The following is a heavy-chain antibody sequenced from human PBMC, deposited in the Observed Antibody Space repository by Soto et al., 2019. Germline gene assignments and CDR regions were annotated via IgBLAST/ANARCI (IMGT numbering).Heavy chain of an antibody. Sequence: QVQLVESGGGVVQPGRTLRLSCAASGLTFSSYGMHWVRQAPGKGLEWVTSLWNDGSHPSYGDSMKGRFTISRDNSINTLYLQSNSLRAEDSAVYYCARGCGDDLVQGVITTAPTGCDYWGQGALVSVSP. CDR1: GLTFSSYG. D-gene: IGHD3-10*01. CDR2: LWNDGSHP. CDR3: ARGCGDDLVQGVITTAPTGCDY. V-gene: IGHV3-33*01. J-gene: IGHJ4*02.